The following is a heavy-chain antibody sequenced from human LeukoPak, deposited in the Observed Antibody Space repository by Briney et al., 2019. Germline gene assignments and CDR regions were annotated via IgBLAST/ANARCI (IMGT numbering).Heavy chain of an antibody. V-gene: IGHV1-2*02. CDR2: INPYSGGT. D-gene: IGHD6-19*01. J-gene: IGHJ6*03. CDR3: ARRAVDNSYYYYMDV. Sequence: GASVKVSCKASGYSFTGYYMHWVRQAPGQGLEWMGWINPYSGGTNYAQKFQGRVTITRNTSISTAYMEVSSLRYEDTAVYYCARRAVDNSYYYYMDVWGKGTTVTVSS. CDR1: GYSFTGYY.